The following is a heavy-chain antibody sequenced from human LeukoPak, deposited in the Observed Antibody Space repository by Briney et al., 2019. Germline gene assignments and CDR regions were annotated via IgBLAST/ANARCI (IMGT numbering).Heavy chain of an antibody. J-gene: IGHJ4*02. CDR3: ARGQHYVTDY. V-gene: IGHV1-46*03. CDR1: GYMFTSYN. CDR2: VSSSGAHT. D-gene: IGHD3-10*02. Sequence: ASVKVSCKASGYMFTSYNMQWVRQAPGQGLEWMGMVSSSGAHTKYAQKFRGRVTMTSDTSTSTVYMELSSLISDDTAVYYCARGQHYVTDYWGQGTLVTVCS.